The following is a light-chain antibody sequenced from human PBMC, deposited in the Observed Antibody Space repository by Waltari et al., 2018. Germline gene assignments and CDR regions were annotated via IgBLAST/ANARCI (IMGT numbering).Light chain of an antibody. CDR3: QQYFNYPRT. CDR2: EAS. CDR1: QYISNY. J-gene: IGKJ1*01. Sequence: AFRMTQSPSSLSASTGDRVTITCRASQYISNYLAWFHQRPGKAPKLLIYEASTLQRGVPSRFSGSGSGTDFTLTITSLQSDDFATYYCQQYFNYPRTFGQGTRVEIE. V-gene: IGKV1-8*01.